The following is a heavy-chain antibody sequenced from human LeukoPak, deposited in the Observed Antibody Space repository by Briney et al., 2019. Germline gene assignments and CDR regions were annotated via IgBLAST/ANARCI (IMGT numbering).Heavy chain of an antibody. J-gene: IGHJ4*02. Sequence: PGRSLRLSCAASGFTFSSYGMHWVRQAPGKGLEWVAVIWYDGSNKYYADSVKGRFTISRDNSKNTLYLQMNSLRAEDTAVYYCARAHIVVVPAAPDYWGQGTLVTVSS. CDR1: GFTFSSYG. CDR3: ARAHIVVVPAAPDY. CDR2: IWYDGSNK. D-gene: IGHD2-2*01. V-gene: IGHV3-30*19.